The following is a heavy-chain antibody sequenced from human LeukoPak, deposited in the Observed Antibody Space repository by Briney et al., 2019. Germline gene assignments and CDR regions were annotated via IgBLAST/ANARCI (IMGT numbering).Heavy chain of an antibody. Sequence: GGSLRLSCAASGFTFSSYAMSWVRQAPGKGLEWVANINQDGSQKYYVDSVKGRFTISRDNAKNSVYLQMNSLRDEDTAVYYCARGHYGMDVWGQGTTV. J-gene: IGHJ6*02. CDR1: GFTFSSYA. CDR3: ARGHYGMDV. CDR2: INQDGSQK. V-gene: IGHV3-7*01.